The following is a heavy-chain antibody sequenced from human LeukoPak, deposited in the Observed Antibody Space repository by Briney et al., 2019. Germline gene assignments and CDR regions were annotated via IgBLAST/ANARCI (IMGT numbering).Heavy chain of an antibody. CDR3: ARFQEGYFDY. Sequence: GGSLRLSCAASGFTFSSYGMHWVRQAPGKGLEWVAVISYDGSNKYYADSVKGRFTISRDNSKNTLYLQMNSLRAEDTAVYYCARFQEGYFDYWGQGTLVTVSS. CDR1: GFTFSSYG. CDR2: ISYDGSNK. V-gene: IGHV3-30*03. J-gene: IGHJ4*02.